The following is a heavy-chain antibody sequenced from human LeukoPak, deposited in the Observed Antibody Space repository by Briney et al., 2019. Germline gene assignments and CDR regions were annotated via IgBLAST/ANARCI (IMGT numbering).Heavy chain of an antibody. CDR3: AKGGDYYYGSALSDY. V-gene: IGHV3-9*01. CDR1: GFTFDDYA. D-gene: IGHD3-10*01. Sequence: GGSLRLSCAASGFTFDDYAMHWVRHAPGKGLEWVSGISWNSGSIGYADSVKGRFTISRDNAKNSLYLQMNSLRPEDTALYYCAKGGDYYYGSALSDYWGQGTLVTVSS. CDR2: ISWNSGSI. J-gene: IGHJ4*02.